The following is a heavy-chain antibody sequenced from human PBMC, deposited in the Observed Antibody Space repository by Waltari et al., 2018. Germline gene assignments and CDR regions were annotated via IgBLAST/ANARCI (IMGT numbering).Heavy chain of an antibody. D-gene: IGHD3-16*02. Sequence: QVQLVQSGAEVRKPGASVKVSCKASGYSFTDFPLHWVRQAPGQGLVWLGWIKPNTGFTKSAPDFQARVTMTRDTSVDTADMELTNLRSDDTAVYFCASIGRDFVWGSYRYWGQGSLVTVSS. CDR2: IKPNTGFT. J-gene: IGHJ4*02. CDR1: GYSFTDFP. CDR3: ASIGRDFVWGSYRY. V-gene: IGHV1-2*02.